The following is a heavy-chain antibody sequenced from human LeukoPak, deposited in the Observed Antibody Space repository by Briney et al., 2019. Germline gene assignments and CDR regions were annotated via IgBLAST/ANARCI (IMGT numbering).Heavy chain of an antibody. D-gene: IGHD4-17*01. Sequence: SGGSLRLSCAASGFTVSSNYMSWVRQAPGKGLEWVSVIYSGGSTYHADSVKGRFTISRHNSKNTLYLQMNSLRAEDTAVYYCASYHSYGDYLFDYWGQGTLVTVSS. V-gene: IGHV3-53*04. CDR3: ASYHSYGDYLFDY. CDR2: IYSGGST. J-gene: IGHJ4*02. CDR1: GFTVSSNY.